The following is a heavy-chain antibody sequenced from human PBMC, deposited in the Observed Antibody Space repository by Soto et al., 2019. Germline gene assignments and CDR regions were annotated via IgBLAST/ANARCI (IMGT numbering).Heavy chain of an antibody. CDR2: IYYSGST. CDR3: ARVGSSCHSGGCYYYYGLGV. D-gene: IGHD1-26*01. V-gene: IGHV4-61*01. Sequence: QVRLQESGPGLVKPSETLSLSCLVSGDSVGNGPYYWSWIRQSPGEGLEWIAYIYYSGSTNVNPSLESRVNISIDLSKNLFFLELRSVTAADAAVYFCARVGSSCHSGGCYYYYGLGVWGQGTTVAISS. J-gene: IGHJ6*02. CDR1: GDSVGNGPYY.